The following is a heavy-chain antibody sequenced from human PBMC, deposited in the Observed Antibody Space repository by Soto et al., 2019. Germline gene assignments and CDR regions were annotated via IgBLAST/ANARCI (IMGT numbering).Heavy chain of an antibody. CDR2: IIPILGIA. V-gene: IGHV1-69*02. CDR1: GGTFSSYT. Sequence: QVQLVQSGAEVKKPGSSVKVSCKASGGTFSSYTISWVPQAPGQGLEWMGRIIPILGIANYAQKFQGRVTITADKSTSTAYMELSSLRSEDTAVYYCAGYGDLDAFDIWGQGTMVTVSS. D-gene: IGHD4-17*01. CDR3: AGYGDLDAFDI. J-gene: IGHJ3*02.